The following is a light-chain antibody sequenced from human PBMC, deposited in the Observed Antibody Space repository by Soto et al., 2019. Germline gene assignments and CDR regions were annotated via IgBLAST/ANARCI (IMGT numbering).Light chain of an antibody. CDR2: KTS. V-gene: IGKV1-5*03. CDR1: QRISSW. CDR3: QQYDT. J-gene: IGKJ1*01. Sequence: GDRVTITCRASQRISSWLAWYQQKPGKAPKLLIYKTSSLESGVPSRFSGSGSGTEFTLTISSLQPDDFATYYCQQYDTFGQGTKVEIK.